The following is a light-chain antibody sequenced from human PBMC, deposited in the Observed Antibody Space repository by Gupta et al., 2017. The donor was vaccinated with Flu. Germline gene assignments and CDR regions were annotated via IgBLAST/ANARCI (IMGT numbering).Light chain of an antibody. CDR1: QGISSY. CDR3: QQLNSYPRT. J-gene: IGKJ2*01. Sequence: PSFLSASVGDRVTITCRASQGISSYLAWYQQKPGKAPKLLIYAASTLQSGVPSRFSGSGSGTEFTLTISSLQPEDFATYYCQQLNSYPRTFGQWTKLEIK. V-gene: IGKV1-9*01. CDR2: AAS.